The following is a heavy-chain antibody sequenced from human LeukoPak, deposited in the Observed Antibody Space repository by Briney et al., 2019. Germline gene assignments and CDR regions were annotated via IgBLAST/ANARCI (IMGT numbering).Heavy chain of an antibody. J-gene: IGHJ4*02. D-gene: IGHD5-18*01. V-gene: IGHV5-51*01. CDR2: IYPGDPDT. CDR3: ARPPSYGYGYYFDY. Sequence: GESLKISCKGSGYSFTSYWIGWVRQMPGKGLEWMGIIYPGDPDTRYSPSFQGQVTISADRSLSTAHLQWSSLKASDTAMYYCARPPSYGYGYYFDYWGQGTLVTVSS. CDR1: GYSFTSYW.